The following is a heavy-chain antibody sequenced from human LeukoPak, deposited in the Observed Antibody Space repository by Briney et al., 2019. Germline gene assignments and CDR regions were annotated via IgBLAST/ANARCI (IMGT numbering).Heavy chain of an antibody. Sequence: GGSLRLSCAASGFTFSSYEMNWVRQAPGKGLEWVSYISSSGSTIYYADSVKGRFNISRDNAKNSLYLQMNSVRAEDTAVYYCARDVPAYCGGDCPNPYWGQGTLVTVSS. D-gene: IGHD2-21*02. V-gene: IGHV3-48*03. CDR3: ARDVPAYCGGDCPNPY. CDR1: GFTFSSYE. J-gene: IGHJ4*02. CDR2: ISSSGSTI.